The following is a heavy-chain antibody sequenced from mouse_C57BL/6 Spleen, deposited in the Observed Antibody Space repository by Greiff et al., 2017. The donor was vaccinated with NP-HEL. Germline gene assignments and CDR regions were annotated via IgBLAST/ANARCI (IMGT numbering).Heavy chain of an antibody. D-gene: IGHD3-3*01. J-gene: IGHJ4*01. V-gene: IGHV1-26*01. CDR2: INPNNGGT. Sequence: EVQLQQSGPELVKPGASVKISCKASGYTFTDYYMNWVKQSHGKSLEWIGDINPNNGGTSYNQKFKGKATLTVDKSSSTAYMELRSPTSEDSAVYYGARGVGRAYAMDYWGQGTSVTVSS. CDR1: GYTFTDYY. CDR3: ARGVGRAYAMDY.